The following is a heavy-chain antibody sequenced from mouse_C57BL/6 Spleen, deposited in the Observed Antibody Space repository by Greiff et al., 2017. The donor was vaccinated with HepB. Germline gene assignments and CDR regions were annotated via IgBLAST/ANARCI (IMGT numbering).Heavy chain of an antibody. V-gene: IGHV14-1*01. CDR1: GFNIKDYY. D-gene: IGHD1-1*01. Sequence: VQLKQSGAELVRPGASVKLSCTASGFNIKDYYMHWVKQRPEQGLEWIGRIDPEDGDTEYAPKFQGKATMTADTSSNTAYLQLSSLTSEDTAVYYCTTPIYYYGSRFAYWGQGTLVTVSA. J-gene: IGHJ3*01. CDR2: IDPEDGDT. CDR3: TTPIYYYGSRFAY.